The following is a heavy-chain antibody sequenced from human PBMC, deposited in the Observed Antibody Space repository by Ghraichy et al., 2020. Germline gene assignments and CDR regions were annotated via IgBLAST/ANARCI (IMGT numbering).Heavy chain of an antibody. CDR1: GFTFSNYG. CDR2: LSGGGQST. D-gene: IGHD3-10*01. Sequence: LSLTCVGSGFTFSNYGMSWVRQAPGKGLEWVSALSGGGQSTFYADSVKGRFSISRDNSKNTLYLQMNSLRAEDTAVYYCAKVNYGSGSYFPYFDYWGQGTLVTVSS. V-gene: IGHV3-23*01. J-gene: IGHJ4*02. CDR3: AKVNYGSGSYFPYFDY.